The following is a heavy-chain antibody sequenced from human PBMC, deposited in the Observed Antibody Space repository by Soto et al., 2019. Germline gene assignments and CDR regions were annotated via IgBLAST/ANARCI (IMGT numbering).Heavy chain of an antibody. Sequence: GGSLRLSCAASGFTFSSYWMSWVRQPPGKGLEWVANIKQDGSEKYYVDSVKGRFTISRDTAKNSLYLRMNSLRAEDTAVYYCAGCGGDYDDFDYYYYYMDVWGKGTTVTVSS. J-gene: IGHJ6*03. CDR3: AGCGGDYDDFDYYYYYMDV. V-gene: IGHV3-7*01. D-gene: IGHD4-17*01. CDR1: GFTFSSYW. CDR2: IKQDGSEK.